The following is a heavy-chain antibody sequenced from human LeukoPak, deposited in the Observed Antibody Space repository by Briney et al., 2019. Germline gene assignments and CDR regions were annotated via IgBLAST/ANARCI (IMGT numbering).Heavy chain of an antibody. Sequence: GGSLRLSCAASGFTFNRHWMTWVRQAPGKGLEWIANVNPDMSEKNYVESVRGRFTISRDKVKNLLYLQMNSLRAEDTAVYYCARETDSAFDIWGQGTMVTVSS. V-gene: IGHV3-7*01. CDR3: ARETDSAFDI. J-gene: IGHJ3*02. CDR1: GFTFNRHW. CDR2: VNPDMSEK.